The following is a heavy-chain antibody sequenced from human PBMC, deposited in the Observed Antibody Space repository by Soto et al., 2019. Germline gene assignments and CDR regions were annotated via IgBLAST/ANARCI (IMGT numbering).Heavy chain of an antibody. CDR3: ARSGVEGELSFDY. CDR1: GGSISSSNW. Sequence: SETLSLTCAVSGGSISSSNWWSWVRQPPGKGLEWIGEIYHSGSTNYNPSLKSRVTISVDKSKNQFSLKLSSVTAADTAVYYCARSGVEGELSFDYWGQGTLVTVSS. CDR2: IYHSGST. D-gene: IGHD1-26*01. V-gene: IGHV4-4*02. J-gene: IGHJ4*02.